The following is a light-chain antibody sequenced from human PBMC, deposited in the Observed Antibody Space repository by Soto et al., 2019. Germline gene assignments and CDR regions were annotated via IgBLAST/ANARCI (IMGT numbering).Light chain of an antibody. Sequence: EIVMTQSPATLSVSPGERATLSCRASQSVSSNLAWYQQKPGQAPRLLIYGASTRATGIPARFSGSGSGTEFTLTISSLQSEDFAVYYCQQYSNWPYTFGQVTKLEIK. CDR3: QQYSNWPYT. CDR2: GAS. J-gene: IGKJ2*01. CDR1: QSVSSN. V-gene: IGKV3-15*01.